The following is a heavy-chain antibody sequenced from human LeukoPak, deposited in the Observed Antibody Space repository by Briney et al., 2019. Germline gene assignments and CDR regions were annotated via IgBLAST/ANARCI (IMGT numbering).Heavy chain of an antibody. J-gene: IGHJ4*02. CDR1: GYTFTGYY. CDR3: ARDPSYSSGWCYFDY. D-gene: IGHD6-19*01. CDR2: INPNSGGT. V-gene: IGHV1-2*04. Sequence: ASVKVSCKASGYTFTGYYMHWVRQAPGQGLEWMGWINPNSGGTNYAQKFQGWVTMTRDTSISTAYMELSRLRSDDTAVYYCARDPSYSSGWCYFDYWGQGTLVTVSS.